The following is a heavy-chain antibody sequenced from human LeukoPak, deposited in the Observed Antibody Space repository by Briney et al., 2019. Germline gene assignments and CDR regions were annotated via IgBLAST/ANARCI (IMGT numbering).Heavy chain of an antibody. D-gene: IGHD6-13*01. Sequence: GSSVKVSCKASGGTFSSYAISWVRQAPGQGLEWMGGIIPIFGTANYAQKFQGRVTITADESTSTAYMELSSLRSEDTAVYYCARRDGYSSTQLGYYYYMDVWGKGTTVTVSS. CDR2: IIPIFGTA. V-gene: IGHV1-69*01. J-gene: IGHJ6*03. CDR3: ARRDGYSSTQLGYYYYMDV. CDR1: GGTFSSYA.